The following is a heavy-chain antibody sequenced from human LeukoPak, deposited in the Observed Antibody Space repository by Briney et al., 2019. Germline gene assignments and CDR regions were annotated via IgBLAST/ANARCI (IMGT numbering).Heavy chain of an antibody. V-gene: IGHV3-74*03. CDR2: IESNGNTK. CDR3: AREHRGAGATVDY. D-gene: IGHD1-26*01. J-gene: IGHJ4*02. CDR1: GFTFSSHW. Sequence: GGSLRLSCVASGFTFSSHWMHWVRQTPGKGLVWVSRIESNGNTKMYADSVRGRFTISRDNAKNTLYLQMNSLRAEDTAVYYCAREHRGAGATVDYWGQGTLVTVSS.